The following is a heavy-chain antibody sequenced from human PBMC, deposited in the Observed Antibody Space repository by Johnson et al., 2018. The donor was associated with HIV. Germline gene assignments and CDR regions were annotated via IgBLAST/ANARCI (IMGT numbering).Heavy chain of an antibody. CDR3: AKDRTMIVVVTIDAFDI. V-gene: IGHV3-30-3*01. CDR1: GFTFSSYA. J-gene: IGHJ3*02. D-gene: IGHD3-22*01. Sequence: QVQLVESGGGVVQPGRSLRLSCAASGFTFSSYAMHWVRQAPGKGLEWVAIISYDGSTYYADSVKGRFTISRDNSKNTLYLQMNSLRAEDTAVYYCAKDRTMIVVVTIDAFDIWGQGTMVTVSS. CDR2: ISYDGST.